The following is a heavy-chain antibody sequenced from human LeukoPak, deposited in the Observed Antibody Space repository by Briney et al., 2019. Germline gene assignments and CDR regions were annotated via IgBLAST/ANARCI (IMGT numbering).Heavy chain of an antibody. J-gene: IGHJ4*02. D-gene: IGHD3-22*01. V-gene: IGHV1-18*01. Sequence: ASVKVSCKASGYTFTTHGISWVRQAPGQGLEWMGWITPYNDDTNYAQKFQGRVTMTTATSTSTAYMELRSLRSDDTAVYYCARDNGLYDSPSGYWGQGTLVTVSS. CDR3: ARDNGLYDSPSGY. CDR1: GYTFTTHG. CDR2: ITPYNDDT.